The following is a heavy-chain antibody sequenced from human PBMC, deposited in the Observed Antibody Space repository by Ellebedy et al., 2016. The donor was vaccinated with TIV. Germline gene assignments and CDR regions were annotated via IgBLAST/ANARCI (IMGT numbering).Heavy chain of an antibody. D-gene: IGHD5-18*01. CDR1: GYTFTNYY. J-gene: IGHJ4*02. CDR3: ARGGVQVWLHPFDY. V-gene: IGHV1-46*01. CDR2: INPSGGHT. Sequence: AASVKVSCKASGYTFTNYYIHWVRQAPGQGLEWVGVINPSGGHTTYTQNFQGRVTMTRDTSTRTVYMDLSSLRSEDTAVYYCARGGVQVWLHPFDYWGQGTLVTVSS.